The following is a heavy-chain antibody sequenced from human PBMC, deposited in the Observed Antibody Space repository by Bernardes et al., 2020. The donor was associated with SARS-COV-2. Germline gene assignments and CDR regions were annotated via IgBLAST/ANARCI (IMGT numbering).Heavy chain of an antibody. CDR1: GYTFSDYY. CDR2: TGKSGTDI. J-gene: IGHJ1*01. V-gene: IGHV3-11*01. Sequence: GESLRLSCAASGYTFSDYYITCGRQAPGKALEWVSYTGKSGTDIQYADSVKRRFTISRDNAKNSRYLQMNSLSAEDTAMYYCSRTASGGALWRRGPLVTVSS. D-gene: IGHD3-10*01. CDR3: SRTASGGAL.